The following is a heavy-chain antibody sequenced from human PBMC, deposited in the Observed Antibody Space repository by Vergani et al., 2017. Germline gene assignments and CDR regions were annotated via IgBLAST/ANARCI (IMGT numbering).Heavy chain of an antibody. CDR2: ISWNSGSI. CDR1: GFTFDDYA. CDR3: AKDIHVYYDSSGYYFQFGRGGGGFDY. V-gene: IGHV3-9*01. D-gene: IGHD3-22*01. Sequence: EVQLVESGGGLVQPGRSLRLSCAASGFTFDDYAMHWVRQAPGKGLEWVSGISWNSGSIGYADSVKGRFTISRDKAKNSLYLQMNSLGAEDTALYYCAKDIHVYYDSSGYYFQFGRGGGGFDYWGQGTLVTVSS. J-gene: IGHJ4*02.